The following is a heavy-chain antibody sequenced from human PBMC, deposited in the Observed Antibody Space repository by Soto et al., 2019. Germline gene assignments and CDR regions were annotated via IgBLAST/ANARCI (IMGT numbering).Heavy chain of an antibody. Sequence: SETLSLTCTVSGGSISGYCWSWIRQPPGKGLEWIGYIYYSGSTNYNPSLKSRVTISVDTSKNQFSLKLSSVTAADTAVYYCARSIRLSAGLFDYWGQGTLVTVSS. V-gene: IGHV4-59*01. D-gene: IGHD6-19*01. CDR2: IYYSGST. J-gene: IGHJ4*02. CDR3: ARSIRLSAGLFDY. CDR1: GGSISGYC.